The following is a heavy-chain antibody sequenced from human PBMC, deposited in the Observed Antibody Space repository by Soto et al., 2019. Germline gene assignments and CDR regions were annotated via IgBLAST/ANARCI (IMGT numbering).Heavy chain of an antibody. V-gene: IGHV3-23*01. CDR1: GVRFSDYA. CDR3: ARDPNGDYVGAFDI. Sequence: EVQVLESGGGLVQPGWSLRLSCAASGVRFSDYAMTWVRQVPGRGLEWVSSIFASGDNTQYADSVKGRFTISRENSRDTLYLQMNSLRVEDTAVYYCARDPNGDYVGAFDIWGQGTMVTVSS. CDR2: IFASGDNT. J-gene: IGHJ3*02. D-gene: IGHD4-17*01.